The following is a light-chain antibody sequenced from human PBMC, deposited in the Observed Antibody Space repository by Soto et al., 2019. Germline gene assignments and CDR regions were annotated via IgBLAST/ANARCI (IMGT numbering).Light chain of an antibody. CDR2: DAS. J-gene: IGKJ5*01. CDR3: QCYGSSLIT. V-gene: IGKV3-20*01. Sequence: EIVLTQSPGTLSLSPGQGATLSCRASQSVRGNNLAWYQQKPGQAPRLLIYDASNRATGTPDRFSGSGSGTDFTLTISRLEPEDSAVYYCQCYGSSLITFGQGARLEIK. CDR1: QSVRGNN.